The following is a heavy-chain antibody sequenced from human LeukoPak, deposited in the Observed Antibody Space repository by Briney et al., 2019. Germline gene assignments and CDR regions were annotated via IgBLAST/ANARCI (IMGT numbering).Heavy chain of an antibody. CDR2: INHSGST. J-gene: IGHJ3*02. CDR3: ARERSRTRAFDI. CDR1: GGSFSGDY. V-gene: IGHV4-34*01. D-gene: IGHD2-2*01. Sequence: PSETLSLTCAVYGGSFSGDYWSWIRQPPGKGLEWIGEINHSGSTNYNPSLKSRVTISVGTSKNQFSLKLSSVTAADTAVYYCARERSRTRAFDIWGQGTMVTVSS.